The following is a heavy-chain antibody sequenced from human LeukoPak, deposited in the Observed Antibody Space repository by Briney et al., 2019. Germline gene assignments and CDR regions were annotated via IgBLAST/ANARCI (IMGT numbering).Heavy chain of an antibody. D-gene: IGHD2-8*01. CDR3: ARHRYGTFDY. Sequence: KPSETLSLTCTVSGGSISSSSYYWGWIRQPPGKGLEWIGSINYSGNTYYNPSLKSRVTMSVDTSKNQLSLKLSSVTATDTAVYYCARHRYGTFDYWGRGTLVTVSS. CDR2: INYSGNT. CDR1: GGSISSSSYY. V-gene: IGHV4-39*01. J-gene: IGHJ4*02.